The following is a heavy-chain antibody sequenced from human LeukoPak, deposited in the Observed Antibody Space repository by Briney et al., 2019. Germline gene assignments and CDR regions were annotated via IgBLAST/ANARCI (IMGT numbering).Heavy chain of an antibody. J-gene: IGHJ6*02. CDR2: IYHSGST. D-gene: IGHD4-11*01. CDR1: VRSISSSNR. V-gene: IGHV4-4*02. Sequence: SETLSLTCAVPVRSISSSNRWSWVRQPPGKGLEWSGEIYHSGSTNYNPSLKSRVTISVDKSKNQFSLKLSSVTAADTAVYYCARLNSNYPYYYYGMDVWGQGTTVTVSS. CDR3: ARLNSNYPYYYYGMDV.